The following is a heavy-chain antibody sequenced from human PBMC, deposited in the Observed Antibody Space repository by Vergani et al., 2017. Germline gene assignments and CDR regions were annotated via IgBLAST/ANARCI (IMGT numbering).Heavy chain of an antibody. CDR3: ARDGSGGSPFAMDV. V-gene: IGHV1-2*02. CDR2: INPNSGGT. CDR1: GYSFTTNA. D-gene: IGHD2-15*01. J-gene: IGHJ6*02. Sequence: QVQLVQSGSELKKPGASVKVSCKASGYSFTTNAMNWVRQAPGQGLEWMGWINPNSGGTNYAQKFQGRVTMTRDTSISTAYMELSRLRSEDTAMYYCARDGSGGSPFAMDVWGQGTTVTVSS.